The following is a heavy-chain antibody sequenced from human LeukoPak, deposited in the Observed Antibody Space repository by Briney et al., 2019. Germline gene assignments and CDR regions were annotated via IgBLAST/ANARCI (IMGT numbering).Heavy chain of an antibody. CDR1: GGSISSSSYY. CDR2: IYYSGST. D-gene: IGHD3-10*01. Sequence: SETLSLTCTVSGGSISSSSYYWSWIRQPPGKGLEWIGYIYYSGSTNYNPSLKSRVTIAADTSKNQFSLKLSSVTAADTAVYYCARAPHYYGSGYYFDYWGQGTLVTVSS. J-gene: IGHJ4*02. CDR3: ARAPHYYGSGYYFDY. V-gene: IGHV4-61*01.